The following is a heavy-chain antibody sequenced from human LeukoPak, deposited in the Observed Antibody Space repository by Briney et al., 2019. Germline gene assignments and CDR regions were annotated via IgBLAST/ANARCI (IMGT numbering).Heavy chain of an antibody. CDR3: ARDSMVRGVTYYYGMDV. V-gene: IGHV1-18*01. Sequence: ASVKVSCKASGYTFTSYGISWVRQAPGQGLEWMGWISAYNGSTNYAQKLQGRVTMTTDTSTSTAYMELRSLRSDDTAVYYCARDSMVRGVTYYYGMDVWGQGTTVTVSS. CDR1: GYTFTSYG. D-gene: IGHD3-10*01. J-gene: IGHJ6*02. CDR2: ISAYNGST.